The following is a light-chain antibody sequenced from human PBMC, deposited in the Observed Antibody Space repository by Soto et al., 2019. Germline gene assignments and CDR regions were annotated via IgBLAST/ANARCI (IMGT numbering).Light chain of an antibody. CDR3: LQDYNFPWT. V-gene: IGKV1-6*01. J-gene: IGKJ1*01. Sequence: IQMTQSPSTLSASVGDRVTITCRASQGIRIDLGWYQQKPGKAPKLLIYAASTLQTGVPSRFSGSGSGTDFTLTISSLQPEDFATYYCLQDYNFPWTFGQGTKVDIK. CDR1: QGIRID. CDR2: AAS.